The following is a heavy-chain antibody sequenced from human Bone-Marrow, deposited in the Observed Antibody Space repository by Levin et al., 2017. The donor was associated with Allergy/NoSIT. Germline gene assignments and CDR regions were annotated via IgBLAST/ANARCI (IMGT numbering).Heavy chain of an antibody. D-gene: IGHD3-22*01. V-gene: IGHV4-59*13. Sequence: SQTLSLTCTVSGDSTNNYFWSWIRQPPGKGLEWIGYISRSGSTRDNPSLRSRLSISVDTSKNHFSLKLNSVTAADTAVYYCARFFSSYHSGGYYQPNYFDYWGQGTLVTVSS. CDR2: ISRSGST. J-gene: IGHJ4*02. CDR1: GDSTNNYF. CDR3: ARFFSSYHSGGYYQPNYFDY.